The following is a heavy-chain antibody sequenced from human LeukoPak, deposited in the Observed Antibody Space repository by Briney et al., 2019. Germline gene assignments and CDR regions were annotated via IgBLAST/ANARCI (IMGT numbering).Heavy chain of an antibody. CDR3: ARLVAVAASIDY. CDR1: GYSFTSYW. J-gene: IGHJ4*02. D-gene: IGHD6-19*01. V-gene: IGHV5-51*01. CDR2: IYPGDSDT. Sequence: GESLKVSCKGSGYSFTSYWIGWVRQMPGKGLEWMGIIYPGDSDTRYSPSFQDQVTISADKSISTAYLQWSSLKATDTAMYYCARLVAVAASIDYWGQGTLVTVSS.